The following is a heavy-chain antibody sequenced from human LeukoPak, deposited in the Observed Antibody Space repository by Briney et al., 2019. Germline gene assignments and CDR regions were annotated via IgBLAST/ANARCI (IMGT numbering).Heavy chain of an antibody. J-gene: IGHJ4*02. D-gene: IGHD3-22*01. CDR2: IYTNGST. Sequence: SETLSLTCTVSGGSISSYYWSWIRQPPGKGLEWIGYIYTNGSTNYNPSLKSRVTISVDTSKNQFSLKLSSVTAADTAVYYCARHGVSSGFRLYYFDYWGQGTLVTVSS. CDR1: GGSISSYY. V-gene: IGHV4-4*09. CDR3: ARHGVSSGFRLYYFDY.